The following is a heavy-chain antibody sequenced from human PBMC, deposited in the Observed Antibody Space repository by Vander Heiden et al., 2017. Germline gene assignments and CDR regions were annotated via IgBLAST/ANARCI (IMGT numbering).Heavy chain of an antibody. CDR1: GFTFSSYS. CDR2: ISSSSRYI. V-gene: IGHV3-21*01. D-gene: IGHD2-21*02. CDR3: VRLSKLVVTA. J-gene: IGHJ5*02. Sequence: EVQLVESGGGLAKPGGSLRLSCAASGFTFSSYSMNWVRQAPGNGLEWVSSISSSSRYIDDADSVKGRFTISRVNAKNSLYLKMNSLRAEDTAVYYCVRLSKLVVTAWGQGTLVTVSS.